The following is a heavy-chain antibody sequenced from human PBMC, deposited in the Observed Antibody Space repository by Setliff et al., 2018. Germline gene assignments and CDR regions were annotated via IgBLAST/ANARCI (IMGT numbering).Heavy chain of an antibody. D-gene: IGHD3-3*01. V-gene: IGHV4-39*01. CDR3: ASHPRVTIFGVVAFDY. Sequence: PSETLSLTCTVSGGPINSDRYYWGWIRQPPGKGLEWIGSMYSSGSNYYNPTLKSRVTISVDTSQNQFSLKLSSVTAADTAAYYCASHPRVTIFGVVAFDYWGQGILVTVSS. CDR2: MYSSGSN. J-gene: IGHJ4*02. CDR1: GGPINSDRYY.